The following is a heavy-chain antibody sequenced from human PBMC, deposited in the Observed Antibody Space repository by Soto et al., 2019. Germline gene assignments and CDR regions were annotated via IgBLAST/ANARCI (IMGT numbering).Heavy chain of an antibody. CDR2: IIPIFGTA. V-gene: IGHV1-69*01. CDR1: GGTFSSYA. J-gene: IGHJ2*01. D-gene: IGHD2-21*02. Sequence: QVQLVQSGAEVKKPGSSVKVSCKASGGTFSSYAISWVRQAPGQGLEWMGGIIPIFGTANFAQKFQGRVTITADESTSKAYMELSSLRSEDTAVYYCARDRGVVTPKGYFDLWGRGTLVTVSS. CDR3: ARDRGVVTPKGYFDL.